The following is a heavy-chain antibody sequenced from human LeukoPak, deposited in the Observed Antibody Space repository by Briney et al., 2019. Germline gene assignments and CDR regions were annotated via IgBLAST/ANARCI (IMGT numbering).Heavy chain of an antibody. CDR3: VRVRDVLRFLEWLGFDY. CDR2: ISYDGSNK. CDR1: GFTFSSYA. J-gene: IGHJ4*02. V-gene: IGHV3-30*04. D-gene: IGHD3-3*01. Sequence: GRSLSLSCAASGFTFSSYAMHWVRQAPGKGLEWVAVISYDGSNKHYADSVEGRFTISRDNSKNTLYLQMNSLRVEDTAVYYCVRVRDVLRFLEWLGFDYWGQGTLVTVSS.